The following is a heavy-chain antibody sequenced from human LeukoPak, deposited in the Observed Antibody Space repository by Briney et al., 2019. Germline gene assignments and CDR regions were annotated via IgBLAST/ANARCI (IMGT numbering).Heavy chain of an antibody. Sequence: SVKVSCKASGGTFSSYAISWVRQAPGQGLEWMGGITPIFGTANYAQKFQGRVTITADESTSTAYMELSSLRSEDTAVYYCARDPTPLPGGYFDYWGQGTLVTVSS. CDR3: ARDPTPLPGGYFDY. V-gene: IGHV1-69*13. CDR2: ITPIFGTA. D-gene: IGHD3-16*01. CDR1: GGTFSSYA. J-gene: IGHJ4*02.